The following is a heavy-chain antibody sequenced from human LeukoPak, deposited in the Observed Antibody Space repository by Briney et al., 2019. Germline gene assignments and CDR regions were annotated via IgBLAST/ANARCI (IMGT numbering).Heavy chain of an antibody. CDR2: INPSGGST. J-gene: IGHJ4*02. CDR3: ARAAWSGYYVG. Sequence: ASVKVSCKASGYTFTSYYMHWVRQAPGQGLEWMGIINPSGGSTSYAQKFQGRVTMTRDTSTSTVYMELSSLRSEDTAVYHCARAAWSGYYVGWGQGTLVTVSS. CDR1: GYTFTSYY. D-gene: IGHD3-3*01. V-gene: IGHV1-46*01.